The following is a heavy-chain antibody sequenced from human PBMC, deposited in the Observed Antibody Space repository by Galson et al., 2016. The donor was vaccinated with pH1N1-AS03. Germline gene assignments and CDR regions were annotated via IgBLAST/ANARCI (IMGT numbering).Heavy chain of an antibody. CDR3: ARGRRVAMTGVYYFDS. V-gene: IGHV1-46*02. CDR2: INPSDGGT. CDR1: GGTFNSYA. J-gene: IGHJ4*02. D-gene: IGHD3-9*01. Sequence: SVKVSCKASGGTFNSYAFTWVRKAPGQGLEWMGIINPSDGGTSFAQKFQGRVNMTRDTSTSTVYMELNSLRSADTAVYYCARGRRVAMTGVYYFDSWGQGTPVTVSS.